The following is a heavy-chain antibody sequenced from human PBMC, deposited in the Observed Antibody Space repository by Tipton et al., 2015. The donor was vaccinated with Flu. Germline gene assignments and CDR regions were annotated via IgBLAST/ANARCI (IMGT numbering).Heavy chain of an antibody. Sequence: TLSLTCAVYGGSFSGYYWSWIRQPPGKGLEWIGEINHSGSTNYNPSLKSRVTITVDTSKNQFSLRLSSVTAADTAIYYCAKFTRGDKVVPYYFDYWGQGTLVTVSS. CDR1: GGSFSGYY. CDR2: INHSGST. D-gene: IGHD2-21*01. J-gene: IGHJ4*02. V-gene: IGHV4-34*01. CDR3: AKFTRGDKVVPYYFDY.